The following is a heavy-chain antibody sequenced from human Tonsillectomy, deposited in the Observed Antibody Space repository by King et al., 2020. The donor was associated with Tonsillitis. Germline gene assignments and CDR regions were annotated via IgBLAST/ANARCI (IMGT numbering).Heavy chain of an antibody. Sequence: EVQLVESGGGLVQPGGSLRLSCEGSGFTFSDYWMHWVRQAPGKGLVWVSRTINDGSSTMYEDSVKGRFTVSRDNAKNMMYLQMNSLRVEDTAMYYCARDVPRRRLDPWGQGTLVTVSS. CDR3: ARDVPRRRLDP. CDR2: TINDGSST. CDR1: GFTFSDYW. D-gene: IGHD6-25*01. V-gene: IGHV3-74*03. J-gene: IGHJ5*02.